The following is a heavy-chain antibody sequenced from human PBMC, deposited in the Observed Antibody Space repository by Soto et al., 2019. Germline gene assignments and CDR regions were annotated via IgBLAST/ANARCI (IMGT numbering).Heavy chain of an antibody. CDR3: ARDLAMDV. V-gene: IGHV1-3*01. Sequence: ASVKLSCKASGYSFSTHAMHWVRQAPGQGLEWVGWINSVNDHTIYSEKFQGRVTITSDTSASTAYMELSSLGSEDTAVYYCARDLAMDVWGQGTTVTVSS. J-gene: IGHJ6*02. CDR1: GYSFSTHA. D-gene: IGHD3-16*01. CDR2: INSVNDHT.